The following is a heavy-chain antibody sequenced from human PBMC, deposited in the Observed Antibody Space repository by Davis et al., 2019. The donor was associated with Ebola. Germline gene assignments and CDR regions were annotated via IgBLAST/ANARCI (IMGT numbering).Heavy chain of an antibody. Sequence: GESLKISCAASGFTFSGYSMNWVRQAPGKGLEWVSSISSSSSYIYYADSVKGRFTISRDNAKNSMYLQMNSPRAEDTAVYYCARDPSHDYGDYVGGWFDPWGQGTLVTVSS. V-gene: IGHV3-21*01. CDR2: ISSSSSYI. D-gene: IGHD4-17*01. CDR1: GFTFSGYS. CDR3: ARDPSHDYGDYVGGWFDP. J-gene: IGHJ5*02.